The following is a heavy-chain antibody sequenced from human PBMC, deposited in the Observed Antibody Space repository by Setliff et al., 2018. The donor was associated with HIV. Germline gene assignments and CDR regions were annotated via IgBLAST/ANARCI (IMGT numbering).Heavy chain of an antibody. Sequence: ASVKVSCKASGYTFTGYYMHWVRQAPGQGLEWMGWINPNSGGTTYAQKFQGRVTMTRDTSISTAYMEVSSLRSEDTALYYCAGSILTGYYTFGADYWGQGTLVTVSS. CDR2: INPNSGGT. D-gene: IGHD3-9*01. V-gene: IGHV1-2*02. CDR3: AGSILTGYYTFGADY. J-gene: IGHJ4*02. CDR1: GYTFTGYY.